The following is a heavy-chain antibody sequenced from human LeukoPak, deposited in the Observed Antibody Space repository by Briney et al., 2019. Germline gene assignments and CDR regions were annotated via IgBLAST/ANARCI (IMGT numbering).Heavy chain of an antibody. D-gene: IGHD2-2*01. Sequence: GRSLRLSCAASGFTFTTYGMHWVRQAPGKGLEWVAVISYDGSNKYYADSVKGRFTIPRDNSKSTLYLQMSSLRAEDTAVYYCAKVRRTNSHALDYWGQGTLVTVSS. CDR1: GFTFTTYG. CDR2: ISYDGSNK. CDR3: AKVRRTNSHALDY. J-gene: IGHJ4*02. V-gene: IGHV3-30*18.